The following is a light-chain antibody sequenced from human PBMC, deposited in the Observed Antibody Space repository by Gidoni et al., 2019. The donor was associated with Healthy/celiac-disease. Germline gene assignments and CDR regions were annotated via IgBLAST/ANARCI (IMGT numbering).Light chain of an antibody. V-gene: IGKV3-11*01. CDR1: QSVSSY. CDR3: QQRSNWPPLT. CDR2: DAS. J-gene: IGKJ4*01. Sequence: EIVLTQSPATLSLSPGERATLSCRASQSVSSYLAWYQQKPGQAPRLLIYDASNRATRIPARFSGSGSGTDFTLTISSLEPEDFAVYYCQQRSNWPPLTFXGXTKVEIK.